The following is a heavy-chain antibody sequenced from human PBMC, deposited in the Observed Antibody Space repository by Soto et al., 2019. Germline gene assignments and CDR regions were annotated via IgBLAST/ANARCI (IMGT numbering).Heavy chain of an antibody. V-gene: IGHV1-8*01. D-gene: IGHD1-1*01. CDR3: ARERTGTTSMDV. Sequence: QVQLVQSGTEVKKPGASVKVSCKASGYTFTSYDINWVRQATGQGLEWMGWMNPNSGNTGYAQKFQGRVTMTRNTSISTAYMELSSLKSEDPAVYYCARERTGTTSMDVWGQGTTVTVSS. CDR1: GYTFTSYD. CDR2: MNPNSGNT. J-gene: IGHJ6*02.